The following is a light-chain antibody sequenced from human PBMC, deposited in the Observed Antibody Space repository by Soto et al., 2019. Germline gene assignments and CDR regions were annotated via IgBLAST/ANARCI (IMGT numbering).Light chain of an antibody. J-gene: IGKJ4*01. V-gene: IGKV4-1*01. Sequence: DIVMTQSPDSLAVSLGERATINCKSSQSVFKSSANKNYLAWYQQKPGQPPKLLIYLASTRGSGVPDRFSGSGSGTDFTLTISSLQAEDVAAYYCQQHHSPPVTFGGGTKVEIK. CDR3: QQHHSPPVT. CDR1: QSVFKSSANKNY. CDR2: LAS.